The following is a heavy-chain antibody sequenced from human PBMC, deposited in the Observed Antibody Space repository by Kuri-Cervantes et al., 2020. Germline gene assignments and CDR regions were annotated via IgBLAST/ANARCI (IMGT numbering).Heavy chain of an antibody. CDR2: IYYSGST. J-gene: IGHJ4*02. Sequence: ESLKISCTVSGGSISSSSYYWGRSRQPPGKGLEWIGSIYYSGSTYYNPSLKSRVTISVDTSKNQFSLKLSSVTAADTAVYYCASSWYSDYWGQGNLVTVSS. D-gene: IGHD6-13*01. V-gene: IGHV4-39*01. CDR1: GGSISSSSYY. CDR3: ASSWYSDY.